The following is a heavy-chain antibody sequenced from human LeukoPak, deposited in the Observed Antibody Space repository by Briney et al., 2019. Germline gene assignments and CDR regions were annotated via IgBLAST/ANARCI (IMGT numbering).Heavy chain of an antibody. CDR2: IYYAGST. J-gene: IGHJ4*02. Sequence: SETLSLTCTVSGGSISSSSYYWGWVRQPPGKGLERIANIYYAGSTYYNPSLKSRVTISVDTSKNQFSLKLSSVTAADTAVYYCAREWDIAVAGTGNFDYWGQGTLVTVSS. CDR3: AREWDIAVAGTGNFDY. V-gene: IGHV4-39*07. CDR1: GGSISSSSYY. D-gene: IGHD6-19*01.